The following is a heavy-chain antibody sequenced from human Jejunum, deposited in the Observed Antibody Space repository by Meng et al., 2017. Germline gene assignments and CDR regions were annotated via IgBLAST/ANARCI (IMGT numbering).Heavy chain of an antibody. J-gene: IGHJ4*02. D-gene: IGHD3-10*02. V-gene: IGHV3-7*01. CDR1: GFTFSSYW. Sequence: GGSLRLSCAASGFTFSSYWMNWVRQAPGKGLEWVANIKEDGTTKFYEDSVKGRFTISRDNAKNSEFLQMSSLKVEDTGIYYCVRGDDVGAYWGQGALVTVSS. CDR3: VRGDDVGAY. CDR2: IKEDGTTK.